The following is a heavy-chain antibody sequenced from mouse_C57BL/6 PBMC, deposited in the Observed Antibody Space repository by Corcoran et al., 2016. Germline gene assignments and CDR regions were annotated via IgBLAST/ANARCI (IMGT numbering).Heavy chain of an antibody. CDR2: IYPGSGNT. CDR3: AREGDYFYAMDY. Sequence: QVQLQQSGPELVKPGASVKISCKASGYSFTSYYIHWVKQRPGQGLEWIGWIYPGSGNTKYNEKFKGKATLTADTSSSTAYMQRSSLTSEDSAVYYCAREGDYFYAMDYWGQGTSVTVSS. D-gene: IGHD1-1*01. V-gene: IGHV1-66*01. CDR1: GYSFTSYY. J-gene: IGHJ4*01.